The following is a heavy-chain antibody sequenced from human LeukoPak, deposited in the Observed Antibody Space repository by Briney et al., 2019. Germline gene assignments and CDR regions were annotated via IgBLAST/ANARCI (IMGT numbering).Heavy chain of an antibody. J-gene: IGHJ5*01. CDR3: ARDPKFFVTMVRGGPDWFDS. CDR1: GFTFSDYY. Sequence: PGGSLRLSCAASGFTFSDYYMSWIRQAPGKGLEWVSYISSSGSTIYYADSVKGRFTISRDNAKNSLYMQTNSLRAEDTAVYYCARDPKFFVTMVRGGPDWFDSWGQGTLVTVSS. D-gene: IGHD3-10*01. CDR2: ISSSGSTI. V-gene: IGHV3-11*01.